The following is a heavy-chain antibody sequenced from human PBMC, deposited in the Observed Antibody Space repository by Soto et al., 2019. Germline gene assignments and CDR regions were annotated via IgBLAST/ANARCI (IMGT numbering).Heavy chain of an antibody. CDR1: GGSIRGHYW. V-gene: IGHV4-4*02. CDR2: TYHGGAT. Sequence: QVQLQESGPGLVKPSGTLSLTCAVSGGSIRGHYWWSWVRQTPETGLEWIGETYHGGATYYNPSLKSRATVSTDESKNQLSLKLSSVTAADTAIYYCAHQTISYTLDVWGQGTTVTVSS. D-gene: IGHD1-1*01. CDR3: AHQTISYTLDV. J-gene: IGHJ6*02.